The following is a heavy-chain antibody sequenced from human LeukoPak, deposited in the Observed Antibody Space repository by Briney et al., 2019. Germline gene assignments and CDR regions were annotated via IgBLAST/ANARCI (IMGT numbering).Heavy chain of an antibody. V-gene: IGHV4-61*02. D-gene: IGHD3-22*01. CDR2: IYTSGST. CDR3: AREVVRYYYYDSSGYYPTHFGY. Sequence: SETLSLTCTVSGGSISSGSYYWSWIRQPAGKGLEWIGRIYTSGSTNYNPSLKSRVTISVDTSKNQFSLKLSSVTAADTAVYYCAREVVRYYYYDSSGYYPTHFGYWGQGTLVTVSS. CDR1: GGSISSGSYY. J-gene: IGHJ4*02.